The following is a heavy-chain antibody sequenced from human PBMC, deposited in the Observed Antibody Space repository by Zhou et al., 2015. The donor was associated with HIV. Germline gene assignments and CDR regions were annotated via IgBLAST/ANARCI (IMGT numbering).Heavy chain of an antibody. CDR2: INPNSGGT. J-gene: IGHJ6*03. D-gene: IGHD6-19*01. V-gene: IGHV1-2*06. Sequence: QVQLVQSGAEVKKPGASVKVSCKASGYTFTGYYMHWVRQAPGQGLEWMGRINPNSGGTNYAQKFQGRVTMTRDTSISTAYMELSRLRSDDTAVYYCARIAVAGTSWLDYYYMDVWGKGTTVTVSS. CDR3: ARIAVAGTSWLDYYYMDV. CDR1: GYTFTGYY.